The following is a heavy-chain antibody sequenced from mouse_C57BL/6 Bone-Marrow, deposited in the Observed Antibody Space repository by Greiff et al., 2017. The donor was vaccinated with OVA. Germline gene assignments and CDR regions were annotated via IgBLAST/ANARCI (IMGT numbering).Heavy chain of an antibody. CDR1: GFTFSDYG. J-gene: IGHJ3*01. Sequence: EVMLVESGGGLVKPGGSLKLSCAASGFTFSDYGMHWVRQAPEKGLEWVAYISSGSSTIYYADTVKGRFTISRDNAKNTLFLQMTSLRSEDTAMYYCARLRRGTYWGQGTLVTVSA. CDR2: ISSGSSTI. V-gene: IGHV5-17*01. CDR3: ARLRRGTY. D-gene: IGHD2-4*01.